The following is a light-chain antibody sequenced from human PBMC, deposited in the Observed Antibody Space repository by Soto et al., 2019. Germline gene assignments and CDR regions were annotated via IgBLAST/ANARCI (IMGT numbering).Light chain of an antibody. V-gene: IGKV3-11*01. Sequence: EIVLTQSPATLSLSPGQSATLSCRASQSLGHFLVWYQQKSGRPPRLLISNASQRATRIPVGFSGSGAGTDITLTISILEPEDSAVYYGKQRSNWPVSFGGWTKLEI. J-gene: IGKJ4*01. CDR3: KQRSNWPVS. CDR1: QSLGHF. CDR2: NAS.